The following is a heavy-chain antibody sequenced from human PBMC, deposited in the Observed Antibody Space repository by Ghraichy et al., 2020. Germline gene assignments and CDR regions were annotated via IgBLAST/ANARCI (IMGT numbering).Heavy chain of an antibody. CDR1: GFTFNTYW. D-gene: IGHD5-12*01. CDR3: ARNKKDIVATMVDF. J-gene: IGHJ4*02. Sequence: LSLTCAASGFTFNTYWMSWVRQAPGKGLEWVATIKQDGSEKYYVDSVKGRFTISKDNDKNSLHLQMNNVRVEDTAVYYCARNKKDIVATMVDFWGQGTQVTVS. V-gene: IGHV3-7*01. CDR2: IKQDGSEK.